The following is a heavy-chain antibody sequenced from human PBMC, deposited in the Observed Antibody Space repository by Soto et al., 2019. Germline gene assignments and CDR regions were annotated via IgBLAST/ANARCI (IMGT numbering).Heavy chain of an antibody. Sequence: PSETLALTGTVAGGSIISGDYYWSWIRQPPGKGLEWIGYIYYSGSTYYNPSLKSRVTISVDTSKNQFSLKLSSVTAADTAVYYCASNWNDLGARHPSYYYYGMDVWGQGTTVTVSS. CDR2: IYYSGST. J-gene: IGHJ6*02. D-gene: IGHD1-1*01. V-gene: IGHV4-30-4*01. CDR1: GGSIISGDYY. CDR3: ASNWNDLGARHPSYYYYGMDV.